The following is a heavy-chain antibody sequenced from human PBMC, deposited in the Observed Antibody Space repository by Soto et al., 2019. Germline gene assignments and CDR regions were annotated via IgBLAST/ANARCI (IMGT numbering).Heavy chain of an antibody. D-gene: IGHD2-15*01. J-gene: IGHJ6*02. CDR2: IYYSGST. CDR3: ARVRGYCSGGSCYYYYYGMDV. CDR1: GGSISSSSYY. V-gene: IGHV4-39*01. Sequence: SETLSLTCTVSGGSISSSSYYWGWIRQPPGKGLEWIGSIYYSGSTYYNPSLKSRVTISVDTSKNQFSLKLSSVTAADTAVDYCARVRGYCSGGSCYYYYYGMDVWGQGTTVTVSS.